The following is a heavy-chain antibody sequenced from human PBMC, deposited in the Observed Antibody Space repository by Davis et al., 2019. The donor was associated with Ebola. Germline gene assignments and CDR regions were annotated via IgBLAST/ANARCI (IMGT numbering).Heavy chain of an antibody. CDR3: ARDFLWFGEFYYYGMDV. D-gene: IGHD3-10*01. J-gene: IGHJ6*02. CDR2: IYHSGST. V-gene: IGHV4-4*02. Sequence: MPGGSLRLSCDVSGGSISSSNWWSWVRQPPGKGLEWIGEIYHSGSTNYNPSLKSRVTISVDKTKNQFSLKLSSVTAADTAVYYCARDFLWFGEFYYYGMDVWGQGTTVTVSS. CDR1: GGSISSSNW.